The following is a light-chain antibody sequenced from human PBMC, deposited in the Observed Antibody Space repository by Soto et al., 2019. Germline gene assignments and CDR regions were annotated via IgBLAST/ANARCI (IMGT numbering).Light chain of an antibody. CDR1: QSVSSN. CDR2: GAS. J-gene: IGKJ3*01. CDR3: QQYGSSPLFT. Sequence: EIVMTQSPGTLSVSPGERAILSCRASQSVSSNLAWYQQKPGQTPRLLIYGASTRATGIPARFSGSGSGTEFTLTISSLQSEDFAVYYCQQYGSSPLFTFGPGTKVDIK. V-gene: IGKV3-15*01.